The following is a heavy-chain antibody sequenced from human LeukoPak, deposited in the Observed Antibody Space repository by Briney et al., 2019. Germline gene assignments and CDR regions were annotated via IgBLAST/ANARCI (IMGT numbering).Heavy chain of an antibody. CDR1: GFTFDDYA. V-gene: IGHV3-9*01. D-gene: IGHD3-16*01. Sequence: GGSLRLSCAASGFTFDDYAMHWVRQAPGKGLEWVSGISWNSGSIGYADSVKGRFTISRDNAKNSLYLQMNSLSGEDTAVYYCTRSRPVGGITSDNWGQGTLVTVSA. CDR3: TRSRPVGGITSDN. J-gene: IGHJ4*02. CDR2: ISWNSGSI.